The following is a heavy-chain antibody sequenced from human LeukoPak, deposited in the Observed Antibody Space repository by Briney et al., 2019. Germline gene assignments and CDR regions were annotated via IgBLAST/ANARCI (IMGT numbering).Heavy chain of an antibody. V-gene: IGHV4-39*01. D-gene: IGHD3-10*01. CDR3: ASLYFYSSGSFPNY. J-gene: IGHJ4*02. CDR1: GGSISTRYYY. CDR2: IHDSGST. Sequence: PSETLSLTCAVSGGSISTRYYYWGWIRQPPGKGLEWIGTIHDSGSTYYSPSLKSQVTISVDTSNNQFSLKLSSVTAGDTAVYYCASLYFYSSGSFPNYWGQGILVTVST.